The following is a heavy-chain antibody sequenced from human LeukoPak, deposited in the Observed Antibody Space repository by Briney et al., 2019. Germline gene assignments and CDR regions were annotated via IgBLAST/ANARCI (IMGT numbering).Heavy chain of an antibody. J-gene: IGHJ4*02. CDR1: GFTFDDYA. Sequence: GGSLRLSCAGSGFTFDDYAMHWVCQDPGKRLEWVSLISGDGGSIYYADSVKGRFTISRDNSKNSLYLQMNSLTTEDTALYYCVNFDGGNSHYWGQGTLVTVSS. V-gene: IGHV3-43*02. CDR2: ISGDGGSI. CDR3: VNFDGGNSHY. D-gene: IGHD4-23*01.